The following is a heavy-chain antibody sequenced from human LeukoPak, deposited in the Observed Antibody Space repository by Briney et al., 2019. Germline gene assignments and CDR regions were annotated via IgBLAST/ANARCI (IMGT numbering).Heavy chain of an antibody. CDR1: GGSFSAYY. D-gene: IGHD3-10*01. CDR3: VSLGGFYFDY. Sequence: PSETLSLTCAVYGGSFSAYYWSWIRQPPGKGLEWIGEINHSGSTNYNPSLKSRVTISVDTSKNQFSLKLSSVTAADTAVYYCVSLGGFYFDYWGQGTLVTVSS. V-gene: IGHV4-34*01. J-gene: IGHJ4*02. CDR2: INHSGST.